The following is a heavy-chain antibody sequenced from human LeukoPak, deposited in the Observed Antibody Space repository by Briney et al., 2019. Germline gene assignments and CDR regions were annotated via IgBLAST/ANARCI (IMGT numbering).Heavy chain of an antibody. CDR3: AREGPIRSLDY. V-gene: IGHV3-74*01. CDR2: INSDGSST. CDR1: GFTFSSYW. D-gene: IGHD5-24*01. J-gene: IGHJ4*02. Sequence: PGGSLRLSFAASGFTFSSYWMHWGRQAPGKGLVWVSRINSDGSSTSYADSVKGRFTISRDNAKNTLYLQMNSLRAEDTAVYYCAREGPIRSLDYWGQGTLVTVSS.